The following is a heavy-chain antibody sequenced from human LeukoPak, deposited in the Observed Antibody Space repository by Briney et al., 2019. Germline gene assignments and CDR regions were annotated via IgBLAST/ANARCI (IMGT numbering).Heavy chain of an antibody. CDR1: GGSFSGYY. Sequence: ESSESLSLTCAVYGGSFSGYYWSWIRQPPGKGLEWIGEINHSGSTNYNPSLKSRVTISVDTSKNQFSLKLSSVTAADTAVYYCARENHYYYYYMDVWGKGTTVTVSS. CDR3: ARENHYYYYYMDV. J-gene: IGHJ6*03. D-gene: IGHD1-14*01. CDR2: INHSGST. V-gene: IGHV4-34*01.